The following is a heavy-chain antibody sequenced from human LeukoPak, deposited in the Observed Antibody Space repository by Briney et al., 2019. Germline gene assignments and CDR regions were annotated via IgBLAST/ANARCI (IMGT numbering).Heavy chain of an antibody. V-gene: IGHV1-2*02. CDR2: INPNSGAT. CDR3: ARNDLGIRPFDL. J-gene: IGHJ3*01. CDR1: GYTFSAYY. D-gene: IGHD7-27*01. Sequence: ASVKVSCKASGYTFSAYYIHWVRQAPGQGLEWMGWINPNSGATISAQKFQGRVTMTRDTSISTAYMELSRLRSDDTAIYYCARNDLGIRPFDLWGQGTVVSVSS.